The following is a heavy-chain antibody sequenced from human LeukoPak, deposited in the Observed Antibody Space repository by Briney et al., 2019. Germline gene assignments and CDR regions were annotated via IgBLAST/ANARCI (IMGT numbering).Heavy chain of an antibody. CDR1: GFTFSSYE. CDR3: AKDQLGYCSGGSCLFFDY. V-gene: IGHV3-48*03. D-gene: IGHD2-15*01. Sequence: GGSLRLSCAASGFTFSSYEMNWVRQAPGKGLEWVSYISSSGSTIYYADSVKGRFTISRDNSKNTLYLQMNSLRAEDTAVYYCAKDQLGYCSGGSCLFFDYWGQGTLVTVSS. CDR2: ISSSGSTI. J-gene: IGHJ4*02.